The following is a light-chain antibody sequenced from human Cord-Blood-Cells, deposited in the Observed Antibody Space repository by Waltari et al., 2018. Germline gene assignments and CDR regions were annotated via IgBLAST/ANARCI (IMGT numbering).Light chain of an antibody. CDR1: SSDVGGYNY. CDR3: SSYTSSSTVV. J-gene: IGLJ2*01. Sequence: QSALTQPASVSGSPGPSITIPCTGTSSDVGGYNYVSWYQQHPGKAPKLMIYDVSKRPSGVSNRFSGSKSGNTASLTISGLQAEDEADYYCSSYTSSSTVVFGGGTKLTVL. V-gene: IGLV2-14*01. CDR2: DVS.